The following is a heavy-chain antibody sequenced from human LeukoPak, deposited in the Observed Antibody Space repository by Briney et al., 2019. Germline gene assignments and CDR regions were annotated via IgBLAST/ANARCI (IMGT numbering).Heavy chain of an antibody. Sequence: GGSLRLSCAASGFTFDTYAMTWVRRAPGKGLEWVSGISASGDVTFHADPLKGRFTISRDNSKNTLYLQMDSLRAEDTAKYYCAKSLLTTASGTGRAFDIWGQGTMVTVSA. V-gene: IGHV3-23*01. D-gene: IGHD1-26*01. CDR3: AKSLLTTASGTGRAFDI. CDR1: GFTFDTYA. CDR2: ISASGDVT. J-gene: IGHJ3*02.